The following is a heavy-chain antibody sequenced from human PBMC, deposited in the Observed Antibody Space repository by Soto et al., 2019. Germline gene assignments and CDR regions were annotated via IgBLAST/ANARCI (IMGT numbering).Heavy chain of an antibody. CDR2: INPSGGST. CDR3: ARDNYGDPNYYYYYYMDV. CDR1: GYTFTSYY. D-gene: IGHD4-17*01. J-gene: IGHJ6*03. Sequence: ASVKVSCKASGYTFTSYYMHWVRQAPGQGLEWMGIINPSGGSTSYAQKFQGRVTMTRDTSTSTVYMELSSLRSEDTAVYYCARDNYGDPNYYYYYYMDVWGKGTTVTV. V-gene: IGHV1-46*03.